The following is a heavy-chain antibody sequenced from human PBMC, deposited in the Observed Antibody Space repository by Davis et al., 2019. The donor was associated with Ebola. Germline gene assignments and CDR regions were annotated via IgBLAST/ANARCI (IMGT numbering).Heavy chain of an antibody. V-gene: IGHV3-23*01. CDR2: ISGSGGST. CDR3: AKGGIVVVPAAILDYYYYYMDV. CDR1: GFTFSSYA. Sequence: GGSLRLSCAASGFTFSSYAMSWVRQAPGKGLEWVSAISGSGGSTYYADSVKGRFTISRDNSKNTLYLQMNSLRAEDTAVYYCAKGGIVVVPAAILDYYYYYMDVWGKGTTVTVSS. D-gene: IGHD2-2*02. J-gene: IGHJ6*03.